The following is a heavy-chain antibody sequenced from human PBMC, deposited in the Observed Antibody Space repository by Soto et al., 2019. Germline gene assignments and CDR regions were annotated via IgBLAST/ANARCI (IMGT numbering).Heavy chain of an antibody. Sequence: SETLSLTCTVSGGSISSYYWSWIRQPPGKGLEWIGYIYYSGSTNYNPSLKSRVTISVDTSKNQFSLKLSSVTAADTAVHYCALYRSSSGDAFDIWGQGTMVTV. CDR2: IYYSGST. J-gene: IGHJ3*02. D-gene: IGHD6-6*01. V-gene: IGHV4-59*01. CDR1: GGSISSYY. CDR3: ALYRSSSGDAFDI.